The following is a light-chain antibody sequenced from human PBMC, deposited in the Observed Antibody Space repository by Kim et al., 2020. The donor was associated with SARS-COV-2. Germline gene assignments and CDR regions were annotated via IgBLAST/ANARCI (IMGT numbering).Light chain of an antibody. CDR3: QQRSTWPQMYT. CDR2: DVF. Sequence: SRGQKVALCCQARPSVRSYLAWYQQKPGQAPRPLIYDVFNRATGIPARFSGSGFGTEFTFTISSLEPEDFAVYYWQQRSTWPQMYTFGQGTKLEI. CDR1: PSVRSY. V-gene: IGKV3-11*01. J-gene: IGKJ2*01.